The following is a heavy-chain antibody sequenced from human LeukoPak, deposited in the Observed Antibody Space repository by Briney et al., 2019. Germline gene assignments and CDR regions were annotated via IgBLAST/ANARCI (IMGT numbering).Heavy chain of an antibody. CDR1: GYSFDRYW. CDR3: ARPNITSYYDSRGYDAFDV. J-gene: IGHJ3*01. CDR2: IYPGDSDT. V-gene: IGHV5-51*01. D-gene: IGHD3-22*01. Sequence: GESLKISCEGSGYSFDRYWIGWVRQMPGKGLEWTGIIYPGDSDTRYSPSFQGQVTISADKSVRTAYLQWSSLKASDTAMYYCARPNITSYYDSRGYDAFDVWGQGTMVTVSS.